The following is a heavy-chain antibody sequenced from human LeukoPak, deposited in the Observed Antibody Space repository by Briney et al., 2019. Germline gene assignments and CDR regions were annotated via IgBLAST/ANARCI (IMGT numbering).Heavy chain of an antibody. V-gene: IGHV4-34*01. CDR2: INHSGST. CDR1: GGSFSGYY. Sequence: SETLSLTCAVYGGSFSGYYWSWIRQPPGKGLEWLGEINHSGSTNYNPSLKSRVTISVDTSKNQFSLKLSSVTAADTAVYYCAMASYYDFWSGYYPPDYWGQGTLVTVSS. CDR3: AMASYYDFWSGYYPPDY. D-gene: IGHD3-3*01. J-gene: IGHJ4*02.